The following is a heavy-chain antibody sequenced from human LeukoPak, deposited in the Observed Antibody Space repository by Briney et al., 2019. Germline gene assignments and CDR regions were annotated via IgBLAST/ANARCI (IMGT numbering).Heavy chain of an antibody. V-gene: IGHV3-21*01. CDR3: ARDGRRGYSYGFFGY. CDR2: ISSSSSYI. J-gene: IGHJ4*02. D-gene: IGHD5-18*01. Sequence: GGSLRLSCAASGFTFSSYSMNWVRQAPGKGLEWVSSISSSSSYIYYADSVKGRFTISRDNAKNSLYLQMNSLRAEDTAVYYCARDGRRGYSYGFFGYWGQGTLVTVSS. CDR1: GFTFSSYS.